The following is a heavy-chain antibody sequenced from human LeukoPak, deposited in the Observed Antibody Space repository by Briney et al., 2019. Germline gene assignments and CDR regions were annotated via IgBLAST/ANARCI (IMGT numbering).Heavy chain of an antibody. CDR1: GGTFSSYS. V-gene: IGHV3-21*01. Sequence: SCKASGGTFSSYSMNWVRQAPGKGLEWVSSISSSSSYIYYADSVKGRFTISRDNAKNSLYLQMNSLRAEDTAVYYCARDLDDSSGYPDYWGQGTLVTVSS. J-gene: IGHJ4*02. CDR3: ARDLDDSSGYPDY. D-gene: IGHD3-22*01. CDR2: ISSSSSYI.